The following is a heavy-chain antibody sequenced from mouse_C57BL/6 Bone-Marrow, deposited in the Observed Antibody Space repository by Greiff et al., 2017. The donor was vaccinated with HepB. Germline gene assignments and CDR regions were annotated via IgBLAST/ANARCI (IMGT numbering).Heavy chain of an antibody. CDR3: ARPLYGSSPHYYAMDY. D-gene: IGHD1-1*01. CDR2: IWSGGST. Sequence: VQWVESGPGLVQPSQSLSITCTVSGFSLTSYGVHWVRQSPGKGLEWLGVIWSGGSTDYNAAFISRLSISKDNSKSQVFVKMNSLQADDTAIYYCARPLYGSSPHYYAMDYWGQGTSVTVSS. V-gene: IGHV2-2*01. CDR1: GFSLTSYG. J-gene: IGHJ4*01.